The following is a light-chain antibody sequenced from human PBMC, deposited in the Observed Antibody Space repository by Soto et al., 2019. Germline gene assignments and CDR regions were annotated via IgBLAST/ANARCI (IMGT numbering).Light chain of an antibody. CDR3: QQSYSTPRT. J-gene: IGKJ4*01. CDR2: AAS. V-gene: IGKV1-39*01. CDR1: QGISRY. Sequence: DIQMTQSPSSLSASVGDRVTITCRASQGISRYLNWYQQKPGQAPKILIYAASSLQSGVPSRFSGGGSGSAFSLTISSLQPEDFATYYCQQSYSTPRTFGGGTKVEIK.